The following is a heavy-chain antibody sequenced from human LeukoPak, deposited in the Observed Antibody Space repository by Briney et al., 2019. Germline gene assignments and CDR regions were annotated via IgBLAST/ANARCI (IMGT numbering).Heavy chain of an antibody. CDR1: GFPFTNYW. Sequence: PGVSLRLSCAASGFPFTNYWMIWVRQAPGKRPEWVGNINQGGSETNYVDSGKGRFSISGDHAKTSLYLQMNSLRAEATAVYYCATDRKVGTWDPRFDYWGQGALVTVSS. J-gene: IGHJ4*02. D-gene: IGHD4-23*01. CDR3: ATDRKVGTWDPRFDY. V-gene: IGHV3-7*01. CDR2: INQGGSET.